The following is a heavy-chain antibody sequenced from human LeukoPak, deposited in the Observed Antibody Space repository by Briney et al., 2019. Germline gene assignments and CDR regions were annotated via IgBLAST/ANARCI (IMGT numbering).Heavy chain of an antibody. CDR2: MNPNSGNT. V-gene: IGHV1-8*03. CDR1: GYTFTSYD. Sequence: ASVKVSCKASGYTFTSYDINWVRQATGRGLEWMGWMNPNSGNTGYAQKFQGRVTITRNTSISTAYMELSSLRSEDTAVYYCARGPRYYDFWSGYYTTWFDPWGQGTLVTVSS. J-gene: IGHJ5*02. CDR3: ARGPRYYDFWSGYYTTWFDP. D-gene: IGHD3-3*01.